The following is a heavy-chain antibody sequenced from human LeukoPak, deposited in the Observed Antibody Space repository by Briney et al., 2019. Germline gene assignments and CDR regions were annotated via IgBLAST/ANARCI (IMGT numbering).Heavy chain of an antibody. CDR2: LSDSGGST. D-gene: IGHD3-9*01. CDR3: AKDKHDILTGEIDY. J-gene: IGHJ4*02. Sequence: GGSLRLFRAASGFPLRSYAMSWVRQAPGKALEEVSDLSDSGGSTYYADSVKGRFTSSRDNSKSTLYLQMNSLRAEDTAVYYCAKDKHDILTGEIDYWGQGTLVTVSS. CDR1: GFPLRSYA. V-gene: IGHV3-23*01.